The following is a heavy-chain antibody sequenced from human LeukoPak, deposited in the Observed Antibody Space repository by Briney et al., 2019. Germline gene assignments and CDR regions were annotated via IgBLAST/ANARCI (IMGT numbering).Heavy chain of an antibody. V-gene: IGHV3-21*01. D-gene: IGHD2-15*01. Sequence: PGGSLRLSCAASGFTFSSYSMNWVRQAPGKGLEWVSSISSSSSYIHYADSVKGRFTISRDNSKNTLYLQMNTLRAEDTAVYYCAKDVSWNWFDPWGQGTLVTVSS. J-gene: IGHJ5*02. CDR1: GFTFSSYS. CDR3: AKDVSWNWFDP. CDR2: ISSSSSYI.